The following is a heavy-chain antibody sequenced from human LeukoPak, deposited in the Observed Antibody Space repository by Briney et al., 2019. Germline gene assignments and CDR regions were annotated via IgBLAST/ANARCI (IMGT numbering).Heavy chain of an antibody. D-gene: IGHD2-21*01. Sequence: PGGSLRLSCAASGFTFSSYWMSWVRQAPGKGLEWVANIKQDGSEKYYVDSVKGRFTISRDNAKNSLYLQMNSLRAEDTAVYYCARDPARLLGGGDCYYDYWGQGTLVTVSS. CDR1: GFTFSSYW. CDR3: ARDPARLLGGGDCYYDY. J-gene: IGHJ4*02. CDR2: IKQDGSEK. V-gene: IGHV3-7*01.